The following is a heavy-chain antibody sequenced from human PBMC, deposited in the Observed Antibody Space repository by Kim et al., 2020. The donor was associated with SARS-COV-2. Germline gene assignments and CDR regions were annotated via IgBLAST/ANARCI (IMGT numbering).Heavy chain of an antibody. V-gene: IGHV1-18*01. D-gene: IGHD2-2*01. CDR1: GYTFTSYG. CDR2: ISAYNGNT. Sequence: ASVKVSCKASGYTFTSYGISWVRQAPGQGLEWMGWISAYNGNTNYAQKLQGRVTMTTDTSTSTAYMELRSLRSDDTAVYYCARDRGGCSSTSCYVGYYYYGMDVCGQGTTVTVSS. J-gene: IGHJ6*02. CDR3: ARDRGGCSSTSCYVGYYYYGMDV.